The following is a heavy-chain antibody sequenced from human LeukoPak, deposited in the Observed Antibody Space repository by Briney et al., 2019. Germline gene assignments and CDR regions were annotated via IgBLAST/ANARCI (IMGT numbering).Heavy chain of an antibody. D-gene: IGHD3-16*02. CDR2: ILYSGST. Sequence: SETLSLTCSVSGGSINSSSYYWGWIRQPPGTGLEWIGSILYSGSTYYNPSLKSRVTISVDTSKNQFSLKLSSVTAADTAVYYCARVGDYIWGSYRNPFDYWGQGTLVTVSS. CDR3: ARVGDYIWGSYRNPFDY. J-gene: IGHJ4*02. V-gene: IGHV4-39*07. CDR1: GGSINSSSYY.